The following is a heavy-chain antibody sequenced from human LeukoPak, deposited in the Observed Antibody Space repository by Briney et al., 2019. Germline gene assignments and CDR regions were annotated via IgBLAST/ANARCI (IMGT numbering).Heavy chain of an antibody. Sequence: GGSLRLSCVGSGFTFSDYDMTWVRQAPGKGLGWISYISSSGRSIYYAESVRGRLAISRDNARSSLSLQMAGLTDEDTAVHYCVRGLNFAFHVWGNGTTVTVSS. CDR3: VRGLNFAFHV. J-gene: IGHJ6*04. CDR2: ISSSGRSI. V-gene: IGHV3-48*02. CDR1: GFTFSDYD.